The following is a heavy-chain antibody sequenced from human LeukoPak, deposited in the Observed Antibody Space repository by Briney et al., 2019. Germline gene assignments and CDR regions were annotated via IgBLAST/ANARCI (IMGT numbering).Heavy chain of an antibody. V-gene: IGHV3-30-3*01. CDR2: ISYDGSNK. CDR1: GFTFSSYA. Sequence: GGSLRLSCAASGFTFSSYAMHWVRQAPGKGLEWVAVISYDGSNKYYADSVKGRFTISRDNSKNTLYLQMNSLRAEDTAVYYCARDSQLTTVTTLGAFDIWGQGTMVTVSS. J-gene: IGHJ3*02. D-gene: IGHD4-17*01. CDR3: ARDSQLTTVTTLGAFDI.